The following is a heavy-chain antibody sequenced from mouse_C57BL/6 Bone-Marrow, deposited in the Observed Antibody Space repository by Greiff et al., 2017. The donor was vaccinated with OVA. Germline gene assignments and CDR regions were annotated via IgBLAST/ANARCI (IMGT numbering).Heavy chain of an antibody. J-gene: IGHJ3*01. CDR2: INPNNGGT. CDR1: GYTFTDYN. Sequence: EVQLQQSGPELVKPGASVKMSCKASGYTFTDYNMHWVTQSHGKSLEWIGYINPNNGGTSYNQKFKGKATLTVNKSSSTAYMELSSLTSEDSAVYYCARGLGAWFAYWGQGTLVTVSA. CDR3: ARGLGAWFAY. V-gene: IGHV1-22*01. D-gene: IGHD2-4*01.